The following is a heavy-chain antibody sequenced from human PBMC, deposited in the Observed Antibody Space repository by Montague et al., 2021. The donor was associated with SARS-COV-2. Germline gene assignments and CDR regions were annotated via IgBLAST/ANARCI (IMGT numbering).Heavy chain of an antibody. D-gene: IGHD2-2*01. V-gene: IGHV4-34*01. CDR1: GGSFSGYY. CDR2: INHSGST. J-gene: IGHJ6*03. CDR3: ARARQDVVVPALGIGAYYYYYYMDV. Sequence: SETLSLTCALYGGSFSGYYWSWIRQPPGKGLEWIGEINHSGSTDXKPSLKSRVTISVDTSKNQFSLKLSSVTAADTAVYYCARARQDVVVPALGIGAYYYYYYMDVWGKGTTVTVSS.